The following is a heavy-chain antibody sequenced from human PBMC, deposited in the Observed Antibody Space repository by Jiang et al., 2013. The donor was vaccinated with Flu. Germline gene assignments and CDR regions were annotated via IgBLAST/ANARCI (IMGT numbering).Heavy chain of an antibody. CDR2: IYYSGST. D-gene: IGHD5-18*01. Sequence: GSGLVKPSETLSLTCTVSGGSISSYYWSWIRQPPGKGLEWIGYIYYSGSTNYNPSLKSRVTISVDTSKNQFSLKLSSVTAADTAVYYCARVLLPHSPDAFDIWGQGTMVTVSS. CDR3: ARVLLPHSPDAFDI. CDR1: GGSISSYY. V-gene: IGHV4-59*01. J-gene: IGHJ3*02.